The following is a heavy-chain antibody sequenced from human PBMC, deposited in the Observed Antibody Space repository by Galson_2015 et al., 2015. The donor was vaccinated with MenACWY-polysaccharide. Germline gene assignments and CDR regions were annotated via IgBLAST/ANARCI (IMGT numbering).Heavy chain of an antibody. J-gene: IGHJ5*02. V-gene: IGHV3-23*01. CDR3: ARDYRMGISGTYFGP. Sequence: SLRLSCAASAFAFANYDMTWVRQAPGMGLDWASSITANSATTYYANSVKGRFTISRDNSKNTLYLHMNSLRAEDTAVYYCARDYRMGISGTYFGPWGQGTLVTVSS. CDR2: ITANSATT. CDR1: AFAFANYD. D-gene: IGHD6-13*01.